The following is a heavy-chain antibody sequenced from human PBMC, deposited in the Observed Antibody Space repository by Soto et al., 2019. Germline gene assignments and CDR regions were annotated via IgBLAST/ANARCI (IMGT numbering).Heavy chain of an antibody. D-gene: IGHD4-17*01. CDR1: GGSISSYY. CDR2: IYYSGST. V-gene: IGHV4-59*01. Sequence: SETLSLTCTVSGGSISSYYWSWIRQPPGKGLEWIGYIYYSGSTNYNPSLKSRVTISVDTSKNQFSLKLSSVTAADTAVYYCARDLYGDYGNPYFDYWGQGTLVTVSS. J-gene: IGHJ4*02. CDR3: ARDLYGDYGNPYFDY.